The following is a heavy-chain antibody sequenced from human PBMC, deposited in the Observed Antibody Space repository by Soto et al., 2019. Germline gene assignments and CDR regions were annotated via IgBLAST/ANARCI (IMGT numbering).Heavy chain of an antibody. J-gene: IGHJ6*02. V-gene: IGHV1-18*04. D-gene: IGHD2-2*01. Sequence: ASVKVSCKASGYTFTSYGISWVRQAPGQGLEWMGWISAYNGNTNYAQKLQGRVTMTTDTSTSTAYMELRSLRSDDTAVYYCARALGYCSSTSCTTYYYYYGMDVWCQGTTVTVSS. CDR3: ARALGYCSSTSCTTYYYYYGMDV. CDR2: ISAYNGNT. CDR1: GYTFTSYG.